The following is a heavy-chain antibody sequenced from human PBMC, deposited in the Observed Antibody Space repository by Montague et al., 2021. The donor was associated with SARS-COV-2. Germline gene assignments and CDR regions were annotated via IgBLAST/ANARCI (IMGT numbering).Heavy chain of an antibody. Sequence: SETLSLTCTVSGGSISSSSYYWGWIRQPPGKGLEWIGSIYYSGSTYYXXXLKSRATISVDTSKNQFSLKLSSVTAADTAVYYCARQRRGGLVSTPRFFDYWGQGTLVTVSS. CDR3: ARQRRGGLVSTPRFFDY. V-gene: IGHV4-39*01. D-gene: IGHD6-19*01. J-gene: IGHJ4*02. CDR1: GGSISSSSYY. CDR2: IYYSGST.